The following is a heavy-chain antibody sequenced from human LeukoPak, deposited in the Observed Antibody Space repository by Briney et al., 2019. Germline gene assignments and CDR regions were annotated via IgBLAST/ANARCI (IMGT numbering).Heavy chain of an antibody. CDR3: ARSKYDFWSGYPVDY. D-gene: IGHD3-3*01. CDR1: GFTFNKYA. J-gene: IGHJ4*02. V-gene: IGHV3-64*01. Sequence: GGSLRLSCAASGFTFNKYAMYWVRQAPGKGLEYVSDINSNGGSTYYANSVKGRFTISRDNSKNTLYLQMGSLRAEDMAVYYCARSKYDFWSGYPVDYWGQGTLVTVSS. CDR2: INSNGGST.